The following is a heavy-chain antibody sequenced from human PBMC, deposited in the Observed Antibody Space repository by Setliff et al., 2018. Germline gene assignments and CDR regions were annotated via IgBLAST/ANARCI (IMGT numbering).Heavy chain of an antibody. V-gene: IGHV1-2*02. Sequence: VASVKVSCKASGYTFTGYYMHWVRQAPGQGLEWMGWMNPNTRYTGYARNFQGRVTMTTDTSTSTAYMELRSLRSDDTAVYYCARDGGYCSSTACYPYIPGLDVWGQGTMVTVSS. D-gene: IGHD2-2*01. J-gene: IGHJ3*01. CDR1: GYTFTGYY. CDR3: ARDGGYCSSTACYPYIPGLDV. CDR2: MNPNTRYT.